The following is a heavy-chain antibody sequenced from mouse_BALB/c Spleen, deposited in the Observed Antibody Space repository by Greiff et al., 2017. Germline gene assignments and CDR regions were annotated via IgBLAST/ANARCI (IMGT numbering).Heavy chain of an antibody. CDR1: GYTFTNYW. CDR2: IYPGGGYT. Sequence: QVQLKESGAELVRPGTSVKISCKASGYTFTNYWLGWVKQRPGHGLEWIGDIYPGGGYTNYNEKFKGKATLTADTSSSTAYMQLSSLTSEDSAVYFWARDAMDYWGQGTSVTVSS. V-gene: IGHV1-63*02. J-gene: IGHJ4*01. CDR3: ARDAMDY.